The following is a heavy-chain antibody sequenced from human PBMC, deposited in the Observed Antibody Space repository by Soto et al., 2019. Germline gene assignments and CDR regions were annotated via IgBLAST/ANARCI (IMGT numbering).Heavy chain of an antibody. CDR1: GFTVSSNY. Sequence: EVQLVESGGGLIQPGGSLRLSCVASGFTVSSNYMSWVRQAPGKGLEWVSVVYSGGSTYYADSVKGRFTISRDNSKNTLYLQMNSLSAEDTAVYYWARDYGSGIFDYWCQGTRVTVSS. D-gene: IGHD3-10*01. CDR2: VYSGGST. V-gene: IGHV3-53*01. J-gene: IGHJ4*02. CDR3: ARDYGSGIFDY.